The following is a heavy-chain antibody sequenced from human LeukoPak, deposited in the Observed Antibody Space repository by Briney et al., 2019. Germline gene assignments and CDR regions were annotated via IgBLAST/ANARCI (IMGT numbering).Heavy chain of an antibody. CDR1: GGSISSYY. CDR2: INHSGST. V-gene: IGHV4-34*01. D-gene: IGHD1-26*01. Sequence: SETLSLTCTVSGGSISSYYWSWIRQPPGKGLEWIGEINHSGSTNYNPSLKSRVTISVDTSKNQFSLKLSSVTAADTAVYYCARSWSGSYYYFDYWGQGTLVTVSS. J-gene: IGHJ4*02. CDR3: ARSWSGSYYYFDY.